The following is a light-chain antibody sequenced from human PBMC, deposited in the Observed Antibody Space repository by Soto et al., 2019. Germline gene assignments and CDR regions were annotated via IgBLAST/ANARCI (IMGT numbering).Light chain of an antibody. V-gene: IGKV1-5*01. CDR3: QQYSTHST. CDR2: DVS. Sequence: DIQMTQSPSTLSASVGDRVTITCRASQSINTWLAWYQQKPGKAPKLLIYDVSNLQSGVPSRFSGSRSGTEFTLTIGSLQPDDSAIYHCQQYSTHSTFGQGTKLEIK. J-gene: IGKJ2*01. CDR1: QSINTW.